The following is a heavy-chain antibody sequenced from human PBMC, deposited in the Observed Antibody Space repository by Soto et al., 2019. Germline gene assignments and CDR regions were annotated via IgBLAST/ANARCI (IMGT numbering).Heavy chain of an antibody. CDR3: ARDLWGYCGADCYPLDV. CDR1: GGSISSYY. D-gene: IGHD2-21*02. V-gene: IGHV4-59*01. J-gene: IGHJ6*02. Sequence: SDTLSLTCPVSGGSISSYYCSWIPRPPGKGLEWIGYMYNTGSTIYNPSLKSRVTISVDTSKNQFSLKLNSVTAADTAVYYCARDLWGYCGADCYPLDVWGQGTTVTVS. CDR2: MYNTGST.